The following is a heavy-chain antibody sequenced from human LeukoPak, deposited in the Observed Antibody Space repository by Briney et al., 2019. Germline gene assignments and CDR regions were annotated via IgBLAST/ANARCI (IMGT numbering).Heavy chain of an antibody. CDR2: IYTSGST. CDR3: ARVSSIAARVGGYYYYYYMDV. V-gene: IGHV4-61*02. D-gene: IGHD6-6*01. Sequence: SETLSLTCTVSGGSISSGSYYWSWIRQPAGKGLEWIGRIYTSGSTNYNPSLKSRVTISVDTSKNQFSLKLSSVTAADTAVYYCARVSSIAARVGGYYYYYYMDVWGKGTTVTVSS. J-gene: IGHJ6*03. CDR1: GGSISSGSYY.